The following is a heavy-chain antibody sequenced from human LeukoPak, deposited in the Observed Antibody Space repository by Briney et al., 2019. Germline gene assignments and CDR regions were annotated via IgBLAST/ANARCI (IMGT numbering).Heavy chain of an antibody. CDR1: GFTFSSYG. J-gene: IGHJ4*02. D-gene: IGHD1-26*01. V-gene: IGHV3-30*18. CDR2: ISYDGSNK. CDR3: AKDNGGGSYSVFGYYFDY. Sequence: GSLRLSCAASGFTFSSYGMHWVRQAPGRGLEWVAVISYDGSNKYYADSVKGRFTISRDNSKNTLYLQMNSLRAEDTAVYYCAKDNGGGSYSVFGYYFDYWGQGTLVTVSS.